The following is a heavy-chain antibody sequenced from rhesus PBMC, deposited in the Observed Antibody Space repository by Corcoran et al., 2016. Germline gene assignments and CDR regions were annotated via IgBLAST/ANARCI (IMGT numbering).Heavy chain of an antibody. D-gene: IGHD3-16*01. J-gene: IGHJ5-1*01. V-gene: IGHV4-73*01. CDR1: GGSISGSYY. CDR3: ARNGPLTMVRFDV. CDR2: LYGTGAST. Sequence: QVRLQQWGEGLVKPSETLSLTCAVYGGSISGSYYWSWIRQPPGKELGWIGYLYGTGASTTSSPPLKSRVTISKDTSKNQFSLKLSSVSAADTAVYYCARNGPLTMVRFDVWGPGVLVTVSS.